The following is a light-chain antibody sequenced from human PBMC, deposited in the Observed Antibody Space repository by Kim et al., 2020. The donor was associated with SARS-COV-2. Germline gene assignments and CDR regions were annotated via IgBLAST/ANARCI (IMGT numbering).Light chain of an antibody. Sequence: GRSVTLSCTGTSSDVGGYNYVSWYQQHPGKAPKLMIYEVSKRPSGVPDRFSGSKSGNTASLTVSGLQAEDEADYYCSSYAGSNNWVFGGGTQLTVL. CDR2: EVS. CDR1: SSDVGGYNY. V-gene: IGLV2-8*01. CDR3: SSYAGSNNWV. J-gene: IGLJ3*02.